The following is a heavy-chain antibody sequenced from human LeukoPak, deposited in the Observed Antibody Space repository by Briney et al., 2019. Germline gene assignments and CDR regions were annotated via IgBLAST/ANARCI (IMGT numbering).Heavy chain of an antibody. CDR2: IYHSGST. V-gene: IGHV4-59*08. D-gene: IGHD5-18*01. J-gene: IGHJ4*02. CDR1: GGSISSYY. Sequence: SETLSLTCTVSGGSISSYYWSWIRRPPGKGLEWIGYIYHSGSTNHNPSLKSRVTISIDTSKNQFSLKLSSVTAADTAVYYCARRDTNFDYWGQGTLVTVSS. CDR3: ARRDTNFDY.